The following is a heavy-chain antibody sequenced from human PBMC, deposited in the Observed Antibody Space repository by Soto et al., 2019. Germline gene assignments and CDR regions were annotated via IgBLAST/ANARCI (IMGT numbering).Heavy chain of an antibody. Sequence: GGSLRLSCAASGFTFSSYSMNWVRQAPGKGLEWVSSISSSSSYIYYADSVKGRFTISRDNAKNSLYLQMNSLRAEDTAVYYCARDPQDTENDAFDIWGQGTMVTVSS. J-gene: IGHJ3*02. CDR3: ARDPQDTENDAFDI. CDR1: GFTFSSYS. V-gene: IGHV3-21*01. CDR2: ISSSSSYI. D-gene: IGHD5-18*01.